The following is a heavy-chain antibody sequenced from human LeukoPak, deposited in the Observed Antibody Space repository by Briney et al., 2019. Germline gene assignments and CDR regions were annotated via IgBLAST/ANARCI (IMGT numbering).Heavy chain of an antibody. CDR2: INLDGSEK. J-gene: IGHJ4*02. CDR1: GFTFSSYW. Sequence: LXXSCAASGFTFSSYWMTWVRQAPGKGLEWVASINLDGSEKNYVDSVEGRFAISRDNAKKSLFLQMNSLRDEDTAVYYCARTRLSCDCWGQGTLVTVSS. CDR3: ARTRLSCDC. D-gene: IGHD2/OR15-2a*01. V-gene: IGHV3-7*01.